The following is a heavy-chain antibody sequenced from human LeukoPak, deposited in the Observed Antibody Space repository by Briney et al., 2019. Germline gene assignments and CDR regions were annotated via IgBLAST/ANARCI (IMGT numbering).Heavy chain of an antibody. D-gene: IGHD2-2*01. CDR3: AREIVVVPAAIEDAFDI. J-gene: IGHJ3*02. CDR2: ISSSSSYI. Sequence: PGGSLRLSCAASGFTFSSYSMNWVRQAPGKGLEWVSSISSSSSYIYYADSVKGRFTISRDNAKNSLYLQMNSLRAEDTAVYYCAREIVVVPAAIEDAFDIWGQGTMVTVSS. V-gene: IGHV3-21*01. CDR1: GFTFSSYS.